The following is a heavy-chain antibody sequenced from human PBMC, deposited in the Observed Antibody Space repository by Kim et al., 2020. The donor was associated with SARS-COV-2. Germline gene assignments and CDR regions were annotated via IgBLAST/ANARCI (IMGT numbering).Heavy chain of an antibody. CDR3: TTDKGDLKGVLWWPPS. Sequence: GGSLRLSCAASGFTFSNAWMSWVRQAPGKGLEWVGRIKSKTDGGTTDYAAPVKGRFTISRDDSKNTLYLQMNSLKTEDTAVYYCTTDKGDLKGVLWWPPSWGQGTLVTVSS. D-gene: IGHD2-21*01. J-gene: IGHJ4*02. CDR1: GFTFSNAW. CDR2: IKSKTDGGTT. V-gene: IGHV3-15*01.